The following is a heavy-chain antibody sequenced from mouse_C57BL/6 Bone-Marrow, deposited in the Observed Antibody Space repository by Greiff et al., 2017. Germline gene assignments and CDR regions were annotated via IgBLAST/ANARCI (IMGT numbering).Heavy chain of an antibody. J-gene: IGHJ3*01. V-gene: IGHV7-3*01. CDR3: ARYGYGWFAD. Sequence: EVKLVESGGGLVQPGGSLSLSCAASGFTFTDYYMSWVRQPPGKALEWLGFIRNKANGYTSEYSASVKGRFTISRDNSQSILYLQMNALRAEDSANYYCARYGYGWFADWGQGTLVTVSA. CDR2: IRNKANGYTS. D-gene: IGHD2-2*01. CDR1: GFTFTDYY.